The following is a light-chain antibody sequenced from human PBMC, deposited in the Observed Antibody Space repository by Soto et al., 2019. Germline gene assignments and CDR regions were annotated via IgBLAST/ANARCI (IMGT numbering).Light chain of an antibody. CDR2: GVT. Sequence: QSVLTQPASVSGSPGQSITISCTGTRSDIGSYNSIAWYQQHPGKAPRVMIFGVTKRPSGISDRFSGSKSGYTVSLTISGLQAEDEADYFCLSYAGSRTWVFGGGTKVTVL. J-gene: IGLJ3*02. CDR3: LSYAGSRTWV. V-gene: IGLV2-23*02. CDR1: RSDIGSYNS.